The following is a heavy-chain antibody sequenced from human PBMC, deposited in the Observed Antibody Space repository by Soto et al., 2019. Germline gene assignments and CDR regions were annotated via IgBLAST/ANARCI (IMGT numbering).Heavy chain of an antibody. CDR3: ARDSLLWFGDSKDPNWFDP. J-gene: IGHJ5*02. Sequence: ASVKVSCKASGYTFTSYYMHWVRQAPGQGLEWMGIINPSGGSTSYAQKFQGRVTMTTDTSTSTVYMELRSLRSDDTAVYYCARDSLLWFGDSKDPNWFDPWGQGTLVTVSS. V-gene: IGHV1-46*01. CDR2: INPSGGST. D-gene: IGHD3-10*01. CDR1: GYTFTSYY.